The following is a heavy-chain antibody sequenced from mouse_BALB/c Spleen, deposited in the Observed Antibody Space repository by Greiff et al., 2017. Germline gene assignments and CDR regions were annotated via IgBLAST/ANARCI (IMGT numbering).Heavy chain of an antibody. V-gene: IGHV2-9*02. Sequence: VQLQESGPGLVAPSQSLYITCTVSGFSLTSYGVHWVRQPPGKGLEWLGVIWAGGSTNYNSALMSRLSISKDNSKSQVFLKMNSLQTDDTAMYYCARDWHCFDYWGQGTTLTVSA. CDR1: GFSLTSYG. CDR3: ARDWHCFDY. J-gene: IGHJ2*01. CDR2: IWAGGST.